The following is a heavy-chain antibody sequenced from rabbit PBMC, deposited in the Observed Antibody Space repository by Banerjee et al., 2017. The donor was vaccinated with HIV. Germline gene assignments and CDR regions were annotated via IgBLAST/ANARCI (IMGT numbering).Heavy chain of an antibody. CDR1: GIDFSSYYY. D-gene: IGHD1-1*01. J-gene: IGHJ6*01. CDR3: ARGASSSGYWGAL. V-gene: IGHV1S45*01. CDR2: IYTGSSGDT. Sequence: QEQLEESGGDLVKPEGSLTLTCTASGIDFSSYYYMCWVRQAPGKGLEWIACIYTGSSGDTYYASWAKGRFTISKTSSTTVTLQMTSLTAADTATYFCARGASSSGYWGALWGPGTLVTVS.